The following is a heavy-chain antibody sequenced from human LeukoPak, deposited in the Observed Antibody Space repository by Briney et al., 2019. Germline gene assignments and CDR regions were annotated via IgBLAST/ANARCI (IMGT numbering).Heavy chain of an antibody. CDR2: IIPIFGTA. J-gene: IGHJ4*02. D-gene: IGHD3-10*01. Sequence: GASVKVSCKASGGTFSSYAISWVRQAPGQGLEWMGGIIPIFGTANYAQKFQGRVTITADESTSTAYMELSSLRSEVTAVYYCASHFGVRPFDYWGQGTLVTVSS. CDR3: ASHFGVRPFDY. V-gene: IGHV1-69*01. CDR1: GGTFSSYA.